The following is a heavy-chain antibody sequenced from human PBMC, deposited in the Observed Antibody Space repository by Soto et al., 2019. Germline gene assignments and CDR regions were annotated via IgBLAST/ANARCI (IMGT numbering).Heavy chain of an antibody. V-gene: IGHV4-59*01. CDR3: ARAEGLHVRSDCYYYGMDV. Sequence: SETLPLTCTVSGGSISSYYWSWIRQPTGKGLEWIGYIYYSGSTNYNPSLKSRVTISVDTSKNQFSLKLSSVTAADTAVYYCARAEGLHVRSDCYYYGMDVWGQGTTVTVSS. D-gene: IGHD3-3*01. CDR1: GGSISSYY. CDR2: IYYSGST. J-gene: IGHJ6*02.